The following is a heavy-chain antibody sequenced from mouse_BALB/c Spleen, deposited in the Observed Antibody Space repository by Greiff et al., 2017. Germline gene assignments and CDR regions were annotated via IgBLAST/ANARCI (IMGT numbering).Heavy chain of an antibody. J-gene: IGHJ2*01. CDR1: GYSITSGYY. CDR3: ASDLDYFDY. Sequence: VQLKESGPGLVKPSQSLSLTCSVTGYSITSGYYWNWIRQFPGNKLEWMGYISYDGSNNYNPSLKNRISITRDTSKNQFFLKLNSVTTEDTATYYCASDLDYFDYWGQGTTLTVSS. V-gene: IGHV3-6*02. CDR2: ISYDGSN.